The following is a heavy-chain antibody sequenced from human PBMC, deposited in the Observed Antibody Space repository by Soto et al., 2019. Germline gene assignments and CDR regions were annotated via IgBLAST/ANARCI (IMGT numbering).Heavy chain of an antibody. J-gene: IGHJ5*02. Sequence: QVQLVQSGAEVKKPGASVKVACRASGYTFTSFDINWVRQATGQGLEWMGRMNPSSGNTDYAQKFQGRVTMPSDTPLSTSYMELSSLRSEDTAVYYCARTRSGSYLWGQGTLVTVSS. CDR2: MNPSSGNT. D-gene: IGHD3-10*01. CDR3: ARTRSGSYL. V-gene: IGHV1-8*01. CDR1: GYTFTSFD.